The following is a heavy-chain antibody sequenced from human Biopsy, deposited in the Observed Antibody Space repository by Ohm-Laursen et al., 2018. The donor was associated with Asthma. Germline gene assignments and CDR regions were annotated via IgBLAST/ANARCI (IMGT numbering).Heavy chain of an antibody. Sequence: SVKVSCKAPGGTLSNFAISWVRQAPGQGLEWLGGIMTVFGTTNYAQKFQGRVTITADESTSTAYMEATSLRSEDTAIYYCARCQVGYSSGWSLLLKKIYYSGMDVWGQGTAVTVSS. J-gene: IGHJ6*02. CDR3: ARCQVGYSSGWSLLLKKIYYSGMDV. V-gene: IGHV1-69*13. CDR2: IMTVFGTT. CDR1: GGTLSNFA. D-gene: IGHD6-19*01.